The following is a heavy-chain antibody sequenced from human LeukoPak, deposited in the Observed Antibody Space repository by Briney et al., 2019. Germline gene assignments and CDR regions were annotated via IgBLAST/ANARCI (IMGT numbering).Heavy chain of an antibody. CDR2: ISGSGGST. CDR1: GFTFSSYA. D-gene: IGHD3-3*01. CDR3: AKTGSGYTSRFFDY. Sequence: GGSLRLSCAASGFTFSSYAMSWVRQAPGKGLEWVSAISGSGGSTYYADSVKGRFTISRDNSKNTLYLQMNSLRAEDTAVYHCAKTGSGYTSRFFDYWGQGTLVTVSS. V-gene: IGHV3-23*01. J-gene: IGHJ4*02.